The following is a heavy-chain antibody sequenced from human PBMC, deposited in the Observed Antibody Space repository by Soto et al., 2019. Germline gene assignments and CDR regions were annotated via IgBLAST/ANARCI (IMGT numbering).Heavy chain of an antibody. Sequence: QVPLVQSGAEVKKPGASVKVSCKASGYTFTSYDINWVRQATGQGLEWMGWMNPNSGNTGYAQKFQGRVTMTRNTSISTAYMELSSLRSEDTAVYYCARGRRQWLVRGFDYWGQGTLVTVSS. CDR2: MNPNSGNT. CDR3: ARGRRQWLVRGFDY. J-gene: IGHJ4*02. D-gene: IGHD6-19*01. CDR1: GYTFTSYD. V-gene: IGHV1-8*01.